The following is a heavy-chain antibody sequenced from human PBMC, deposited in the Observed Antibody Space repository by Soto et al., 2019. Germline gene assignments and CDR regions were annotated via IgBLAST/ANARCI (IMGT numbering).Heavy chain of an antibody. Sequence: SQTLSLTCAISGDSVSSNTAAWNWVRSSPSRGLEWLGRTYYRSNWRHDYAVSVKSRITVNPDTSKNHFSLQLNSVTPDDTAVYYCARGVAGTGFDLWGQGTLVTVSS. V-gene: IGHV6-1*01. CDR1: GDSVSSNTAA. D-gene: IGHD6-19*01. CDR3: ARGVAGTGFDL. CDR2: TYYRSNWRH. J-gene: IGHJ4*02.